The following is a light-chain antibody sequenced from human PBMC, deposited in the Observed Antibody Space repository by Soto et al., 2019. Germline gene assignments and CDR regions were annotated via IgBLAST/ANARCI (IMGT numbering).Light chain of an antibody. CDR1: SSNIGSNA. J-gene: IGLJ1*01. CDR3: AAWNDNLNGPSYV. V-gene: IGLV1-44*01. CDR2: SDD. Sequence: VLTQPPSASGTPGQKVTISCSGSSSNIGSNAVNWYQQVPGTAPKLLIYSDDQRPSGVPDRFSGSKSGTSASLAISGLQSEDEADYICAAWNDNLNGPSYVFGTGTKVTVL.